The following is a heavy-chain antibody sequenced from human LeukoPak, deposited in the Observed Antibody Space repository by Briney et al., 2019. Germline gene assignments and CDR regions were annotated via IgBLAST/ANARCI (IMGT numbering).Heavy chain of an antibody. D-gene: IGHD5-24*01. CDR2: IHYSGSI. CDR3: SRGTDAYKCGNS. V-gene: IGHV4-34*01. Sequence: SETLSLTCAVYGGSFSGYYWTWIRQPPGKGLEWIGEIHYSGSIHYNPSLKSRVTISADMSNNHFSLEVNSVTAADTAVYYCSRGTDAYKCGNSWGQGTLVTVSS. CDR1: GGSFSGYY. J-gene: IGHJ4*02.